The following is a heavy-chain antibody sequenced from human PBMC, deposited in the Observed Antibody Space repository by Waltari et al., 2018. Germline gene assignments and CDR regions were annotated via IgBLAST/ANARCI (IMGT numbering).Heavy chain of an antibody. CDR1: GFSISNYW. J-gene: IGHJ4*02. CDR2: RREDGGEK. D-gene: IGHD6-19*01. CDR3: VGGRGWLPDY. V-gene: IGHV3-7*01. Sequence: ESGGGLVQPGGSMRLSCAASGFSISNYWRNGVRQAAGGGGEGVARRREDGGEKKYVAPVKGRFTISRDNTNNSVFLQMNSLTAEDTAVYYCVGGRGWLPDYWGQGILVTVSS.